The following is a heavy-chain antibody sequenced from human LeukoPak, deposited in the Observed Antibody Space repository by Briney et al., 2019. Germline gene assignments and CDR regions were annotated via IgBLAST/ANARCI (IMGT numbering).Heavy chain of an antibody. J-gene: IGHJ3*02. CDR1: GFTFSSYS. CDR3: ARARSDRTLFDACDI. CDR2: ISSSSIYI. D-gene: IGHD3-3*01. V-gene: IGHV3-21*01. Sequence: GGSLRLSCAGSGFTFSSYSMNWVRQAPGKGLEWVSSISSSSIYIYDADSVKGRFTISRDNAKNSLYLQMNSLKAEDTAVYYCARARSDRTLFDACDIWGQGTMVTVSS.